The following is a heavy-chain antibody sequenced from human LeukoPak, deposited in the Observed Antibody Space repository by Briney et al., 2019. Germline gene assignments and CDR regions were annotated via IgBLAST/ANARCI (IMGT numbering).Heavy chain of an antibody. J-gene: IGHJ4*02. V-gene: IGHV4-61*02. CDR3: AREEDYYDSSGIFDY. CDR2: IYTSGST. CDR1: GGSISSGSYY. D-gene: IGHD3-22*01. Sequence: PSQTLSLTCTVSGGSISSGSYYWSWIRQPAGKGLEWIGRIYTSGSTNYNPSLKSRVTISVDTSKNQFSPKLSSVTAADTAVYYCAREEDYYDSSGIFDYWGQGTLVTVSS.